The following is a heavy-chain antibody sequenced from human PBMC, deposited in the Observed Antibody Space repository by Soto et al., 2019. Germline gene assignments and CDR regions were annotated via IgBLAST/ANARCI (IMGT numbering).Heavy chain of an antibody. D-gene: IGHD1-1*01. Sequence: QVQLRESGPGLVKPSGTLSLNCAVSGGSISSTNWWTWVRQSPGKVLEWIGVMYHRGSTTYNPSLRGRVTTSVDKPNNQFVLQLRHVTAADAAVYYCATLPPRIQLAVLPIPTWGLGTLVTVSA. CDR1: GGSISSTNW. J-gene: IGHJ5*02. V-gene: IGHV4-4*02. CDR3: ATLPPRIQLAVLPIPT. CDR2: MYHRGST.